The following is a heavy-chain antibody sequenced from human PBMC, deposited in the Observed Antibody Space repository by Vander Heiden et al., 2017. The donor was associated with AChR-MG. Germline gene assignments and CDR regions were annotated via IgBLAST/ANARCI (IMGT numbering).Heavy chain of an antibody. V-gene: IGHV3-9*01. CDR1: GFIVNIYA. CDR2: VRWVGHTI. Sequence: EVLLVESGGGLVKPGTSLRLSCAASGFIVNIYAMRWVRQPPGKSLEWVSSVRWVGHTIGHADSVKGRFTISRDNTKNALYLQMNSLRREDTALYYCAKDRGFGELLSGVESWGQGTLVTVSS. D-gene: IGHD3-10*01. J-gene: IGHJ4*02. CDR3: AKDRGFGELLSGVES.